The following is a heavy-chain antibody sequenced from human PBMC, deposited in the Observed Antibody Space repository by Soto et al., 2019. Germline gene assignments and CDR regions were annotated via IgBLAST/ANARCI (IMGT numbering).Heavy chain of an antibody. CDR3: ARRSGSSGWYDFFDY. V-gene: IGHV4-34*01. CDR2: INLSGST. D-gene: IGHD6-19*01. J-gene: IGHJ4*02. Sequence: QVQLQQWGAGLLKPSETLSLTCAVYGGSFSGYNWSWIRQPPGKGLEWIGEINLSGSTKYNPSLKSRVTISVDTSKNQFSLKLSSVTAADTAVYYCARRSGSSGWYDFFDYWGQGTLVTASS. CDR1: GGSFSGYN.